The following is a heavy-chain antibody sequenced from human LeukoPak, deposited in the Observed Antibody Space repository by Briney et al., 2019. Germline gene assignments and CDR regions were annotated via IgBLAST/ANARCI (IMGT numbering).Heavy chain of an antibody. D-gene: IGHD3-3*01. J-gene: IGHJ5*02. Sequence: RGGSLKISCKGSGYRFTSYWIGWVRQMPGKGLEWMGIIYPGDSDTRYSPSFQGQVTISADKSISTAYLQWSSLKASDTAMYYCARRLRGRSGGGTIFGVVAWWFDPWGQGTLVTVSS. V-gene: IGHV5-51*01. CDR1: GYRFTSYW. CDR2: IYPGDSDT. CDR3: ARRLRGRSGGGTIFGVVAWWFDP.